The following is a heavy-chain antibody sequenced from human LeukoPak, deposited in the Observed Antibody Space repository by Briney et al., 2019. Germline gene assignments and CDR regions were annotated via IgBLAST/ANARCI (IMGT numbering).Heavy chain of an antibody. CDR1: GFSLSTSGMC. CDR3: ARTTYDYVWGSYEAHDY. V-gene: IGHV2-70*01. CDR2: IDWDDDK. Sequence: SGPALVKPTQTLTLTCNFSGFSLSTSGMCVSWIRQPPAKALEWLALIDWDDDKYYSTSLKTRLTISRDTSKNQVVLTMTNMDPVDTATYYCARTTYDYVWGSYEAHDYWGQGTLVTVSS. D-gene: IGHD3-16*01. J-gene: IGHJ4*02.